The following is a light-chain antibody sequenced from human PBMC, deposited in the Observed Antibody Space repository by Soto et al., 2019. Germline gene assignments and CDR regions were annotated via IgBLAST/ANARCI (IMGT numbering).Light chain of an antibody. Sequence: DIQMTQSPSSLSASVGDRVTITCRASQSFNNYLNWYQQKPGKAPNLLIYTASTLQSGVPSRFSGSGSGTDFTLTISNLQPEDFATYYCQQTYIPPLTFGGGTNVDIK. CDR2: TAS. CDR3: QQTYIPPLT. J-gene: IGKJ4*01. CDR1: QSFNNY. V-gene: IGKV1-39*01.